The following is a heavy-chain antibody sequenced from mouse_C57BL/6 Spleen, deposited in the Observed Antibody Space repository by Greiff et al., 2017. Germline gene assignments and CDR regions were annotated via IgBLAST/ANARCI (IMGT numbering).Heavy chain of an antibody. V-gene: IGHV1-64*01. Sequence: QVQLQQPGAELVKPGASVKLSCKASGYTFTSYWMHWVKQRPGQGLEWIGMIHPNSGSTNYNEKFKSKATLTVDKSSSTAYIQLSSLTSEDSAVYYCARLGIYDGYSFAYWGQGTLVTVSA. CDR3: ARLGIYDGYSFAY. CDR1: GYTFTSYW. CDR2: IHPNSGST. D-gene: IGHD2-3*01. J-gene: IGHJ3*01.